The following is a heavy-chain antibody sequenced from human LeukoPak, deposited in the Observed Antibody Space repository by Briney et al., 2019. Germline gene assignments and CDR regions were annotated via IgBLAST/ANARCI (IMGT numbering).Heavy chain of an antibody. D-gene: IGHD4-23*01. CDR3: ARVISGSYGGTGDWFDP. CDR2: ISAYNGNT. J-gene: IGHJ5*02. V-gene: IGHV1-18*01. Sequence: GASVKVSCKASGYTFTSYGISWVRQAPGQGLEWMGWISAYNGNTNYAQKLQGRVTMTTDTSTSTAYMELRSLRSDDTAVYYCARVISGSYGGTGDWFDPWGQGTLVTVSS. CDR1: GYTFTSYG.